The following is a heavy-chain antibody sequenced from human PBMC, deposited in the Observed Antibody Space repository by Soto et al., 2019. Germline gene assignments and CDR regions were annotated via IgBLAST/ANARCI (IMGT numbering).Heavy chain of an antibody. CDR1: GGSISKFY. V-gene: IGHV4-4*07. Sequence: QVQLQESGPGVVKPSETLSLSCSVSGGSISKFYWXXIRKTAGKGLEWMGRVYATGTTDYNPSLRSRVTMSVDISKKTFSLRLTSVTAADTGVYYCVXDXXKTLRDWFDPWGQGKLVTVSS. J-gene: IGHJ5*02. CDR2: VYATGTT. CDR3: VXDXXKTLRDWFDP.